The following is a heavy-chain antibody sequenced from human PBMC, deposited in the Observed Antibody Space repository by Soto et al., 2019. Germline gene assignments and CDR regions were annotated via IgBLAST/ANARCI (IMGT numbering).Heavy chain of an antibody. J-gene: IGHJ4*02. CDR1: GGSISSSSYY. CDR2: IYYSGST. D-gene: IGHD3-22*01. V-gene: IGHV4-39*01. CDR3: ARPYYYDSSGELYFGY. Sequence: SETLSLTCTVPGGSISSSSYYWGWIRQPPGKGMEWIGSIYYSGSTYYNPSLKSRVTISVDTSKNQFSLQLSSVTAADTAVYYCARPYYYDSSGELYFGYWGQGTLVTVS.